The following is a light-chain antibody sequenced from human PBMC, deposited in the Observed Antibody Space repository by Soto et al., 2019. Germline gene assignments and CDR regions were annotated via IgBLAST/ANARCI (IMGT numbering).Light chain of an antibody. Sequence: EIVMTHSPATLSVSPGERATLSSRASQSVSSKLAWYQQKPGQAPRLRIYGASTRATGIPARFSGSESGTEFPVTIISLQSEDFAIYYCHQYNSWPTFGEVTKVEIK. J-gene: IGKJ1*01. CDR3: HQYNSWPT. CDR1: QSVSSK. V-gene: IGKV3-15*01. CDR2: GAS.